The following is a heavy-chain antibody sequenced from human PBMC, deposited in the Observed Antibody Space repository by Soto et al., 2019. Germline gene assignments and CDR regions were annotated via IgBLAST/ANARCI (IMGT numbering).Heavy chain of an antibody. CDR2: ISGSGGST. CDR3: AKDNTGRGWFGAYFDY. CDR1: GFTFSSYA. D-gene: IGHD6-19*01. Sequence: PXESLRLSCAASGFTFSSYARSWVRQAPGKGLEWVSAISGSGGSTYYADSVKGRFTISRDNSKNTLYLQMNSLRAEDTAVYYCAKDNTGRGWFGAYFDYWGQGTLVTVSS. V-gene: IGHV3-23*01. J-gene: IGHJ4*02.